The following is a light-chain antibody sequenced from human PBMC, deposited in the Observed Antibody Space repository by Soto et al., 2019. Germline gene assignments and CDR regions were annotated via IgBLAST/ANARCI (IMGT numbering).Light chain of an antibody. J-gene: IGKJ1*01. CDR3: QQRSNWPPET. CDR1: QSVSSY. V-gene: IGKV3-11*01. CDR2: DAS. Sequence: EIVLTQSPATLSLSPGEIATLSFRASQSVSSYLAWYQQKPGQAPRLLIYDASNRATGIPARFSGSGSGTDFTLTISSLEPEDFAVYYCQQRSNWPPETFGQGTKVDIK.